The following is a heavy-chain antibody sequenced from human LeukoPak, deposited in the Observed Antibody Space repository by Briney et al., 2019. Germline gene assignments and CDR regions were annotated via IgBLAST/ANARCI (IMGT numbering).Heavy chain of an antibody. Sequence: PXXTLSLTCAVSGGSFXXYYWTWIRQPPGKGLEWIGEINHSGSANYNPSLKSRVTISLDTSKNQFSLKLSSVTAADTAVYYCARGQGTVTTHWGQGTLVTVSS. CDR3: ARGQGTVTTH. CDR2: INHSGSA. J-gene: IGHJ4*02. D-gene: IGHD4-17*01. CDR1: GGSFXXYY. V-gene: IGHV4-34*01.